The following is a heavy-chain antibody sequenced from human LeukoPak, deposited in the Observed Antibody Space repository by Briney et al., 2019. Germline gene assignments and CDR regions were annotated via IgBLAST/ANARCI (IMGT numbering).Heavy chain of an antibody. CDR1: GFTFTTYW. CDR2: IKQDGGEI. J-gene: IGHJ3*01. Sequence: PGGSLRLSCVASGFTFTTYWMSWARQAPGKGLEWVANIKQDGGEIYYVDSVKGRFTISRDNAKNSLFLQMNSLGAEDTAVYYCVRDKEEGSNTGSVFDVWSQGTLVTVSS. V-gene: IGHV3-7*01. D-gene: IGHD1-26*01. CDR3: VRDKEEGSNTGSVFDV.